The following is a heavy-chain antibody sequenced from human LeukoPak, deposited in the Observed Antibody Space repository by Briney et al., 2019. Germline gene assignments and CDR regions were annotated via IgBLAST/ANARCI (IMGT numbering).Heavy chain of an antibody. Sequence: GGSLRLSCAASGFTFGSYWMHWVRQVPGKGLLWVSRINTDGSSTIHADSVKGRFTISRDNAKNTLYLQMNSLRAEDTAVYYCARDVGLITMIRGMDVWGQGTTVTVSS. CDR2: INTDGSST. CDR1: GFTFGSYW. CDR3: ARDVGLITMIRGMDV. D-gene: IGHD3-22*01. J-gene: IGHJ6*02. V-gene: IGHV3-74*01.